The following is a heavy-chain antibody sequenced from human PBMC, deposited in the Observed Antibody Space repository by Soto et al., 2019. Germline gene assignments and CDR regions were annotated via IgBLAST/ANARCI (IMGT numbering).Heavy chain of an antibody. J-gene: IGHJ4*02. CDR2: IYYSGST. D-gene: IGHD4-17*01. Sequence: GRGGCRVWHRQPPGKGLEWIGSIYYSGSTYYNPSLKSRVTISVDTSKNQFSPKLSSVTAADTAVYYSATHYMDYGDYVFDYWGEGTLVSVSS. CDR3: ATHYMDYGDYVFDY. CDR1: GRGGC. V-gene: IGHV4-39*01.